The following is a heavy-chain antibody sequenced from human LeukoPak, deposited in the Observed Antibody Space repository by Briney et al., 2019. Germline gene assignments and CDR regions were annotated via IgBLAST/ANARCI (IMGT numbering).Heavy chain of an antibody. J-gene: IGHJ4*02. CDR3: ARSKGYGSGTYYDY. D-gene: IGHD3-10*01. Sequence: SETLSLTCTVSGYSISSGYYWGWIRQPPGKGLEWIGSTYHSGSTYYNPSLKSRVTISVDTSKNQFSLKLTSVTAADTAVYYCARSKGYGSGTYYDYWGQGTLVTVSS. CDR1: GYSISSGYY. CDR2: TYHSGST. V-gene: IGHV4-38-2*02.